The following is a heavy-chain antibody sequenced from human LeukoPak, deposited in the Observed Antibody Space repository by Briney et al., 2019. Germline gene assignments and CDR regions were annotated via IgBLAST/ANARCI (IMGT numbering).Heavy chain of an antibody. Sequence: PGGTLRLSFVASGLTFSNYGISWVRQAPGKGLEWVSAISSTGGTTYYADSVKGHFTISRDNSKNTVYLQMNSLSAEDTAVYYCAKAGMTRFDYWGQGIMVTVSS. V-gene: IGHV3-23*01. CDR2: ISSTGGTT. J-gene: IGHJ4*02. D-gene: IGHD1-20*01. CDR3: AKAGMTRFDY. CDR1: GLTFSNYG.